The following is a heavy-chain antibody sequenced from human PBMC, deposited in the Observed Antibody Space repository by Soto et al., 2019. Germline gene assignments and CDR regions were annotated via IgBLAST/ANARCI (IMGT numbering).Heavy chain of an antibody. CDR3: ARRVKWLVSGLGYYYGMDV. V-gene: IGHV1-69*05. D-gene: IGHD6-19*01. Sequence: GASVKFSCKASGGTFSSYAISWVRQAPGQGLDWMGGIIPIFGTANYAQKFQGRVTMTRNTSISTAYMELSSLRSEDTAVYYCARRVKWLVSGLGYYYGMDVWGQGTTVTVSS. CDR1: GGTFSSYA. CDR2: IIPIFGTA. J-gene: IGHJ6*02.